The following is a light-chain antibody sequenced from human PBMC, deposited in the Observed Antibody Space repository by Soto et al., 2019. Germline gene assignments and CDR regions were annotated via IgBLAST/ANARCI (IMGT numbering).Light chain of an antibody. Sequence: EIVLTQSPGTLSLSPGERATLSCRASQSVRSAYLAWYQQKPGQAPRLLIYGASTRATGIPDRFSGSGSGTDFTRTISRLEPEDFAVYYCQQYGSSPFTFGPGTKVDIK. CDR2: GAS. V-gene: IGKV3-20*01. CDR3: QQYGSSPFT. CDR1: QSVRSAY. J-gene: IGKJ3*01.